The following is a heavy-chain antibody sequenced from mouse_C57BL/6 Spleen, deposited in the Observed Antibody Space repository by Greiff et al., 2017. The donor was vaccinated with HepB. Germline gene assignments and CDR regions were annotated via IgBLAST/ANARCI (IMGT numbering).Heavy chain of an antibody. CDR2: IRNKANNHAT. CDR1: GFTFSDAW. J-gene: IGHJ2*01. Sequence: EVKVEESGGGLVQPGGSMKLSCAASGFTFSDAWMDWVRQSPEKGLEWVAEIRNKANNHATYYAESVKGRFTISRDDSKSSVYLQLNSLRAEDTGIYYCTIYDGYYFDYWGQGTTLTVSS. CDR3: TIYDGYYFDY. V-gene: IGHV6-6*01. D-gene: IGHD2-12*01.